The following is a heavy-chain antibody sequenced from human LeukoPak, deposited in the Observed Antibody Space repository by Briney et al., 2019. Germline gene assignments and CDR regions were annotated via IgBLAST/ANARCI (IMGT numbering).Heavy chain of an antibody. CDR3: ARLSCAGVSCFDY. Sequence: SETLSLTCSVSRGSISTHYWSWIRQPPGQGLEWIGYISYSGSTNYNPSLKSRVTISVDTSKSQFSPKLSSMTAADTAVYYCARLSCAGVSCFDYWGQGALVTVSS. J-gene: IGHJ4*02. CDR1: RGSISTHY. D-gene: IGHD2-21*01. V-gene: IGHV4-59*08. CDR2: ISYSGST.